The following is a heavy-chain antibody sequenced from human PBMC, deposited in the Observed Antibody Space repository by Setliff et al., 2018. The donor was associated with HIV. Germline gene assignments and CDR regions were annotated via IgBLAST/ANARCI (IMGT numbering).Heavy chain of an antibody. CDR2: IYYSGNS. J-gene: IGHJ4*02. Sequence: SETLSLTCTVSGGSISSSSYYWGWIRQPPGKGLEWIGTIYYSGNSFYNPSLKSRVTISVDTSKNQFSLKLNAVTAADTAVYYCARRPPLTTGREYYFDFWGQGTLVTVSS. CDR1: GGSISSSSYY. V-gene: IGHV4-39*01. CDR3: ARRPPLTTGREYYFDF. D-gene: IGHD1-1*01.